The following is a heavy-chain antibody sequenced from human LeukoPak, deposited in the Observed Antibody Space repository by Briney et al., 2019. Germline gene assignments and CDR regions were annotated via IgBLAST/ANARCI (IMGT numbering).Heavy chain of an antibody. V-gene: IGHV2-5*02. CDR1: GFSISTNGVG. Sequence: SGPTLVKPTQALTLTCTFAGFSISTNGVGVGWIRQPPGKALKWLALIYWDDDKRYSPSLKSRLTITKDTSKNQVVLTMTNMDPVDTATYYCAHSLGPEVVAATHWFDPWGQGTLVTVSS. CDR3: AHSLGPEVVAATHWFDP. CDR2: IYWDDDK. D-gene: IGHD2-15*01. J-gene: IGHJ5*02.